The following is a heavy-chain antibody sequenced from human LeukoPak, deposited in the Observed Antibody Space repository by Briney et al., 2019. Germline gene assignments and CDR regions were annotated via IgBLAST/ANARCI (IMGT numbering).Heavy chain of an antibody. Sequence: GRSLRLSCAASGFTFSSNAMSWVRQAPGKGLEWVSTVSGSGGSTYYADSVKGRFTISRDNSKNTLYPQMNSLRAEDTAVYYCARGKGHDTSSTDYWGQGTLVTVSS. D-gene: IGHD3-10*01. CDR2: VSGSGGST. J-gene: IGHJ4*02. CDR3: ARGKGHDTSSTDY. CDR1: GFTFSSNA. V-gene: IGHV3-23*01.